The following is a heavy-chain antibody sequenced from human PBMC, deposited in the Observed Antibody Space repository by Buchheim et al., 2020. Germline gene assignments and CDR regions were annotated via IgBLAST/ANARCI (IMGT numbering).Heavy chain of an antibody. Sequence: QVQLVESGGGVVQPGRSLRLSCAASGFTFSSYGMHWVRQAPGKGLEWVAVIWYDGSNKYYADSVKGRFTISRDNAKNSLYLQMNSLRAEDTAVYYCASMWASDYYFDYWGQGTL. V-gene: IGHV3-33*03. CDR1: GFTFSSYG. J-gene: IGHJ4*02. CDR3: ASMWASDYYFDY. CDR2: IWYDGSNK. D-gene: IGHD1-26*01.